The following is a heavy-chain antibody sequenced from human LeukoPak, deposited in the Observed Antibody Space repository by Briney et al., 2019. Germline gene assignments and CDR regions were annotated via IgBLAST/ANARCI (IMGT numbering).Heavy chain of an antibody. CDR3: ARDRGTPYCSSTSCYGNDAFDI. Sequence: PGGSLRLSCAASGFTFSSYAMHWVRQAPGKGLEWVAVISYDGSNKYYADSVKGRFTISRDNSKNTLYLQMNSLRAEDTAVYYCARDRGTPYCSSTSCYGNDAFDIWGQGTMVTVSS. CDR1: GFTFSSYA. V-gene: IGHV3-30-3*01. D-gene: IGHD2-2*01. CDR2: ISYDGSNK. J-gene: IGHJ3*02.